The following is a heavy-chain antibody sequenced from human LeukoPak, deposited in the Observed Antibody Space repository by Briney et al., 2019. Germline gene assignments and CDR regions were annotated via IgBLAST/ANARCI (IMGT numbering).Heavy chain of an antibody. CDR3: AKGLYYGSGSHDAFDI. D-gene: IGHD3-10*01. V-gene: IGHV3-9*01. CDR2: ISWNSGSI. J-gene: IGHJ3*02. CDR1: GFTFDDYA. Sequence: GRSLRLSCAASGFTFDDYAMHWVRQAPGKGLEWVSGISWNSGSIGYADSVKGRFTISRDNAKNSLYLQMNSLRAEDTALYYCAKGLYYGSGSHDAFDIWGQGTMVTVSS.